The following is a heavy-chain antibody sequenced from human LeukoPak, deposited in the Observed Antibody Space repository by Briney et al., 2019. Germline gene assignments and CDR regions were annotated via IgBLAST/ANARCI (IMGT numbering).Heavy chain of an antibody. CDR1: GFTFSSYA. V-gene: IGHV3-23*01. CDR3: AGYNCSTTTCYTGGFDY. J-gene: IGHJ4*02. Sequence: GGSLRLSCAASGFTFSSYAMSWVRQAPGKGLEWVSAISGSGGSTYYADSVKGRFTISRDNSKNTLYLQMNSLRAEDTAVYYCAGYNCSTTTCYTGGFDYWGQGTLVTVSS. CDR2: ISGSGGST. D-gene: IGHD2-2*02.